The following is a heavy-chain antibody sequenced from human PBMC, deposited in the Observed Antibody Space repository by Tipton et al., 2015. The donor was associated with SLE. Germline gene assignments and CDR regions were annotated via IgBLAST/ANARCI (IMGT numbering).Heavy chain of an antibody. CDR1: GGSFSGYY. CDR3: ARGVRGSHFDY. D-gene: IGHD3-16*01. CDR2: INHSGST. J-gene: IGHJ4*02. Sequence: TLSLTCAVYGGSFSGYYWSWIRQPPGKGLEWIGEINHSGSTNYNPSLKSRVTISVDTSKNQFSLKLSSVTAADTAVYYCARGVRGSHFDYWGQGTLVTVSS. V-gene: IGHV4-34*01.